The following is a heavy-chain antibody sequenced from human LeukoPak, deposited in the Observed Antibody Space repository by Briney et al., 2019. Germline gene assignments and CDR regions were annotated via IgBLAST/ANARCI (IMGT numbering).Heavy chain of an antibody. CDR2: MNGGNGNT. Sequence: ASVKVSCKASGYIFTDYAIHWLRQAPGQRPEWRGWMNGGNGNTKYSQKFQGRITLIRDTSAATAYMELSSLRHDDLAVYYRARGRGTSGSNRDFYYYYYMDVWGKGTTVTVSS. CDR3: ARGRGTSGSNRDFYYYYYMDV. V-gene: IGHV1-3*01. CDR1: GYIFTDYA. J-gene: IGHJ6*03. D-gene: IGHD2-15*01.